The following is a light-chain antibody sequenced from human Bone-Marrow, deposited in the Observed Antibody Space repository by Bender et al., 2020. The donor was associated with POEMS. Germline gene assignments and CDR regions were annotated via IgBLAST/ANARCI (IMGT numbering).Light chain of an antibody. CDR3: CSYAGDSNWV. CDR2: DVI. J-gene: IGLJ3*02. Sequence: QSVLTQPRSVSGSPGQSVTISCTGTSSDVGGHDYVSWYQHHPGKAPKLMIFDVIRRPSGVPDRFSGSKSGNTASLTISGLQAEDESDYYCCSYAGDSNWVFGGGTKLTVL. CDR1: SSDVGGHDY. V-gene: IGLV2-11*01.